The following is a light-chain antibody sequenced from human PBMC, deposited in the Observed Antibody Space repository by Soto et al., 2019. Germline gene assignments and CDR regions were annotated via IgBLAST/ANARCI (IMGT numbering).Light chain of an antibody. Sequence: EIGLTQSPGTLSLTPGDRATLSCRASQSVISDYLAWYQQKPGQAPRLLIYGASSRATGIPDRFSGSGSGTDFTLTISRLEPEDFAVYYCQQYGSSPPVTFGQGTKVDI. CDR2: GAS. V-gene: IGKV3-20*01. CDR3: QQYGSSPPVT. CDR1: QSVISDY. J-gene: IGKJ1*01.